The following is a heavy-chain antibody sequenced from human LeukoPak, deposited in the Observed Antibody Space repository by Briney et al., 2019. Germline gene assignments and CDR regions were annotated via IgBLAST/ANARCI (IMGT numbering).Heavy chain of an antibody. CDR2: AYHNGLT. D-gene: IGHD2-8*02. CDR3: ARGYCTGGNCYSFGY. V-gene: IGHV4/OR15-8*02. J-gene: IGHJ4*02. Sequence: SETLSLTCVVSGASVSTNNWWKWVRQAPGKGLEWIGEAYHNGLTNYSPSLKSRVSMSIDKSKNIFSLNLTSVTAADTAVYYCARGYCTGGNCYSFGYWGQGTLVIVSS. CDR1: GASVSTNNW.